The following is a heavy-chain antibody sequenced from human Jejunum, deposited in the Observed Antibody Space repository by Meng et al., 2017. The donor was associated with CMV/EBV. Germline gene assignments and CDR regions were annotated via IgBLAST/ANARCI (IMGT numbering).Heavy chain of an antibody. Sequence: AAGFTFNTYAMTWVRQAPGKGLEWVSGISGNVDRTYYGDSVKGRFTISRDNSKNTLYLQMNSLRAEDTAVYYCAKSLVDTAMDLDYLGQGMLVTVSS. CDR2: ISGNVDRT. CDR1: GFTFNTYA. V-gene: IGHV3-23*01. J-gene: IGHJ4*02. D-gene: IGHD5-18*01. CDR3: AKSLVDTAMDLDY.